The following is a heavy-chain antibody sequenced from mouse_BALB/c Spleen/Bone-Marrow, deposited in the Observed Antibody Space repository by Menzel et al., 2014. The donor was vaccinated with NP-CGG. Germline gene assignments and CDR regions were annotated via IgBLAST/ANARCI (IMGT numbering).Heavy chain of an antibody. CDR2: IWAGGST. V-gene: IGHV2-9*02. CDR3: ARERDLTLDY. D-gene: IGHD4-1*01. CDR1: GFSLTGHG. J-gene: IGHJ2*01. Sequence: VHLVESGPGLVAPSQSLSITCTVSGFSLTGHGVHWVRQPPGKGLEWLGVIWAGGSTDYNSALMSRLSINKDNSKSQVFLKMNSLQTDDTAMYYCARERDLTLDYWGQGTTLTVSS.